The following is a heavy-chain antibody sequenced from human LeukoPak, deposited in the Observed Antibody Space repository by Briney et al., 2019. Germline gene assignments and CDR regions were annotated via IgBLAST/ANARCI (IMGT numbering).Heavy chain of an antibody. J-gene: IGHJ4*02. CDR1: GGSISSYY. D-gene: IGHD4-23*01. V-gene: IGHV4-59*01. CDR3: ASGNSASLVDY. Sequence: SETLSLTCTVSGGSISSYYWSWIRQPPGKGLEWIGYIYYSGSTNYNTSLKSRVTISVDTSKNQFSLKLSSVTAADTAVYYCASGNSASLVDYWGQGTLVTVSS. CDR2: IYYSGST.